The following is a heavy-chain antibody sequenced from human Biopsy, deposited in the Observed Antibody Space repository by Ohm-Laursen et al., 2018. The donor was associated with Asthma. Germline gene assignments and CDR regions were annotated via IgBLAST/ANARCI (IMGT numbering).Heavy chain of an antibody. CDR3: AREKVIESRGFQNWFDP. CDR1: GFTFSRHA. D-gene: IGHD3-16*02. J-gene: IGHJ5*02. Sequence: SSLRLSCTASGFTFSRHALHWVRQAPGKGLEWVAGIYYDGGGKYYTESVKGRFTISRDNSKNRLYLEMASLRAEDTAVYYCAREKVIESRGFQNWFDPWGQGTLVHVSS. CDR2: IYYDGGGK. V-gene: IGHV3-33*01.